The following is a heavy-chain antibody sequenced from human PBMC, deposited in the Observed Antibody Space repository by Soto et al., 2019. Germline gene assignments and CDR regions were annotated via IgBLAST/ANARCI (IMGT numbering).Heavy chain of an antibody. Sequence: GGSLRLSCTASGFIFGSYGMHWVRQAPGKGLEWVALISYDGTNKYYPDSVKGRFTISRDNPRNTLYLEMNSLRPEDTAVYYCARVPRASCGRECSSENWGQGTQVTVSS. CDR3: ARVPRASCGRECSSEN. J-gene: IGHJ4*02. D-gene: IGHD2-21*01. CDR1: GFIFGSYG. V-gene: IGHV3-30*03. CDR2: ISYDGTNK.